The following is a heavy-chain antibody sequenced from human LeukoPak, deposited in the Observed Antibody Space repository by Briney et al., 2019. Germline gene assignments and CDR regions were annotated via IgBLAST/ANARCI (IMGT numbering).Heavy chain of an antibody. CDR2: ISYDGSNK. Sequence: PGGSLRLSCAASGFTFSSYGMHWVRQAPGKGLEWVAVISYDGSNKYYADSVKGRFTISRDNSKNTLYLQMNSLRAEDTAVYYCARDQGGTRLSDYFDYWGQGTLVTVSS. CDR3: ARDQGGTRLSDYFDY. D-gene: IGHD2-15*01. J-gene: IGHJ4*02. CDR1: GFTFSSYG. V-gene: IGHV3-30*19.